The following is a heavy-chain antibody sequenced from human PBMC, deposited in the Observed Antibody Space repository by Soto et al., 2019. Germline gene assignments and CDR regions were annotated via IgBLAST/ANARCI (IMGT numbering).Heavy chain of an antibody. CDR3: ARTYYDFWSGYWRWFDP. J-gene: IGHJ5*02. CDR1: GGYISGYY. D-gene: IGHD3-3*01. CDR2: IYYSGST. Sequence: TSETLSLTCTVSGGYISGYYCSWIRQPPGKGLEWIGYIYYSGSTNYNPSLKSRVTISIDTSKNQFSLKLSSVTAADTAVYYCARTYYDFWSGYWRWFDPWGQGTLVTVSS. V-gene: IGHV4-59*01.